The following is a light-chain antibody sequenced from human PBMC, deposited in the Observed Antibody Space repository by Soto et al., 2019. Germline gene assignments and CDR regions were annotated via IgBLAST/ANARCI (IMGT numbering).Light chain of an antibody. V-gene: IGKV3-11*01. Sequence: DIVLTQTPGTLSLSPGERATLSCRASQSVSSYLAWYQQKPGQPPSILIYDASNRATGIPARFSGSGSGTDFTLTISRLEPEDFSVYYCQQRSTWPLTFGGGTKVDIK. CDR2: DAS. J-gene: IGKJ4*01. CDR1: QSVSSY. CDR3: QQRSTWPLT.